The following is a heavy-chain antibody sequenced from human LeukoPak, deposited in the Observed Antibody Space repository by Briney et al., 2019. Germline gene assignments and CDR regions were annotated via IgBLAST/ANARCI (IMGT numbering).Heavy chain of an antibody. Sequence: SETLSLTCTVSVYSLSSGYYWGWIRPPPGKGLEWIGSIYHSGSTYYNPSLKSRVTKSVDTSKNQFSVKLSSVTAADTAVYYCARTRGYLSYFDYWGQGTLVTVSS. CDR1: VYSLSSGYY. V-gene: IGHV4-38-2*02. D-gene: IGHD6-13*01. CDR2: IYHSGST. J-gene: IGHJ4*02. CDR3: ARTRGYLSYFDY.